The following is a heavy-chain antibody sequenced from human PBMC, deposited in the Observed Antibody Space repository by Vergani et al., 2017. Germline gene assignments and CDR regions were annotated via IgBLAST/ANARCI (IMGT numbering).Heavy chain of an antibody. CDR2: ISWDGGSR. Sequence: EVQLVESGGVVVQPGGSLRLSCAASGFTFDDYTMHWVRQAPGKGLEWVSLISWDGGSRYYSDSVKGRFTISRDNSKNSLYLQMNSLRPEDTALYYCAKDSGLGDYRIYYYYGMDVWGQGTTVTVSS. J-gene: IGHJ6*02. CDR3: AKDSGLGDYRIYYYYGMDV. CDR1: GFTFDDYT. D-gene: IGHD4-17*01. V-gene: IGHV3-43*01.